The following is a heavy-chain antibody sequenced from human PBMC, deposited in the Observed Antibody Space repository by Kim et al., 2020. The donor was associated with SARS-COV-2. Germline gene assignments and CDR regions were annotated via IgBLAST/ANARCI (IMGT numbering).Heavy chain of an antibody. V-gene: IGHV4-59*01. Sequence: SETLSLTCTVSGGSISSYYWSWIRQPPGKGLEWIGYIYYSGSTNYNPSLKSRVTISVDTSKNQFSLKLSSVTAADTAVYYCARDLRLGYCSSTSCDAGESGSWFDPWGQGTLVTVSS. CDR3: ARDLRLGYCSSTSCDAGESGSWFDP. CDR1: GGSISSYY. J-gene: IGHJ5*02. D-gene: IGHD2-2*01. CDR2: IYYSGST.